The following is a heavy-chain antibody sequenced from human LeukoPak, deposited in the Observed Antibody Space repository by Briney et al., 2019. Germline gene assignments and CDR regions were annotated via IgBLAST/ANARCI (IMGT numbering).Heavy chain of an antibody. CDR2: MNPNSGNT. D-gene: IGHD2/OR15-2a*01. J-gene: IGHJ6*02. CDR3: ARGSSSNSVHYYYGMDV. Sequence: ASVKVSCKASGYTFTSYDINWVRQATGQGLEWMGWMNPNSGNTGYAQKFQGRVTMTRNTSISTAYMELSSLRSEDTAVYYCARGSSSNSVHYYYGMDVWGQGTTVTVSS. CDR1: GYTFTSYD. V-gene: IGHV1-8*01.